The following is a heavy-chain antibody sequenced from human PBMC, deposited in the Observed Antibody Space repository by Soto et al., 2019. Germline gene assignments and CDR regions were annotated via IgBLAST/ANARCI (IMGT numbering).Heavy chain of an antibody. CDR2: IIPIFGTA. CDR1: GGTFSSYA. CDR3: ARGPDIVLVPAALSWFDP. D-gene: IGHD2-2*01. J-gene: IGHJ5*02. V-gene: IGHV1-69*13. Sequence: GASVKVSCKASGGTFSSYAISWVRQAPGQGLEWMGGIIPIFGTANYAQKFQGRVTITADESTSTAYMELSSLRSEDTAVYYCARGPDIVLVPAALSWFDPWGQGTLVTVSS.